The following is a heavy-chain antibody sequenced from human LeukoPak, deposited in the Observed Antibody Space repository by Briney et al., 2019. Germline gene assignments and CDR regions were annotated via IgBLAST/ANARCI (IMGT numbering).Heavy chain of an antibody. D-gene: IGHD7-27*01. Sequence: SETLSLTCTVSGGSISTYYWSWIRQPAGKGLEWIGRIFTTGGANYNPSLKSRVTMSLDTSKNLFSLKLNSVTAADTAVYYCVRDGPSWGLLWGQGALVTVSS. J-gene: IGHJ4*02. CDR1: GGSISTYY. CDR2: IFTTGGA. V-gene: IGHV4-4*07. CDR3: VRDGPSWGLL.